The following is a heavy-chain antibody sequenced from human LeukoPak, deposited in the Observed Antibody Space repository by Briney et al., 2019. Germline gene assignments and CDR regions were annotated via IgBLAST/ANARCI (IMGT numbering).Heavy chain of an antibody. CDR2: ISWNSGSI. J-gene: IGHJ3*02. Sequence: GGSLRLSCVVSGFTFSTHWMTWVRQAPGKGLEWVSGISWNSGSIGYADSVKGRFTISRDNAKNSRYLQMNSLRAEDTALYYCAKDIEIGCSSTSCYSDAFDIWGQGTMVTVSS. CDR3: AKDIEIGCSSTSCYSDAFDI. V-gene: IGHV3-9*01. D-gene: IGHD2-2*01. CDR1: GFTFSTHW.